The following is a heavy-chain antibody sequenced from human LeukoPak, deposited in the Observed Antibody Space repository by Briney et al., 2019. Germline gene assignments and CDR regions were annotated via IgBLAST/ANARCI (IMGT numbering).Heavy chain of an antibody. D-gene: IGHD4-23*01. CDR2: IIPIFGTA. CDR3: ARVPYGGEYFDY. Sequence: GASVKVSCKASGGTFSSYAISWVRQAPGQGLEWMGGIIPIFGTANYAQTFQGRVTITADKSTSTAYMELSSLRSEDTAVYYCARVPYGGEYFDYWGQGTLVTVSS. J-gene: IGHJ4*02. V-gene: IGHV1-69*06. CDR1: GGTFSSYA.